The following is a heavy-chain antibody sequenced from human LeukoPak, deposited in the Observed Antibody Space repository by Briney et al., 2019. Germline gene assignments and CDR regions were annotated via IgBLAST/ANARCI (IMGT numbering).Heavy chain of an antibody. CDR2: ISGSGDTT. CDR1: GFTFSSYG. V-gene: IGHV3-23*01. J-gene: IGHJ4*02. CDR3: AKIPQVGTTSVPNFDS. D-gene: IGHD2/OR15-2a*01. Sequence: GGTLRLSCAASGFTFSSYGMSWVRQAPGKGLEWVSIISGSGDTTYYADSVKGRFTISRDNSRNTLYLQMSSLRVEDTAVYYCAKIPQVGTTSVPNFDSRGQGTLVTVSS.